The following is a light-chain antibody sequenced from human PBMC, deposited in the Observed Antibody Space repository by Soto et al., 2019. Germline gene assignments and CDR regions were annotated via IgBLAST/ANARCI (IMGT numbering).Light chain of an antibody. CDR1: QSISSY. CDR3: QQSYSTPNT. V-gene: IGKV1-39*01. CDR2: AAS. Sequence: DIQMTQSPYSLSASVGDRVTITCRASQSISSYLKWYLQKPGKAPKLLIYAASRLQSGVPSRFSGSGSGTDFTLTISRLQPEDFATYYCQQSYSTPNTFGGGTKVEIK. J-gene: IGKJ4*01.